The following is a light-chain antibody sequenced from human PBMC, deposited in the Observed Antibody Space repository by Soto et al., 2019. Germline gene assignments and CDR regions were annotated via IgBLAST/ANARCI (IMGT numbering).Light chain of an antibody. J-gene: IGKJ5*01. V-gene: IGKV3-20*01. Sequence: EIVLTQSPGTLSLSPGKRATLSCRASQSISSSYLAWYQQKPGQAPRLLIYGPSSRATGIPDRFSGSGSGTDFTLTINRLEPEDFAVYYCQQYGSSPITFGQGTRLEI. CDR2: GPS. CDR1: QSISSSY. CDR3: QQYGSSPIT.